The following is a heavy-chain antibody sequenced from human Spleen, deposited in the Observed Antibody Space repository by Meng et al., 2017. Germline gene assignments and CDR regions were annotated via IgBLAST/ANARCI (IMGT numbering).Heavy chain of an antibody. Sequence: QPPLQESGPGLVKPSEALSLTCSVSGGSISTSGYYWGWIRQPPGKGLEWIGSIGHAGALYYTPSLKRRVTVSIDTSANQFFLTLTSVTAADTAIYYCVRSSGWVKTGFDPWGQGTLVTVSS. V-gene: IGHV4-39*01. J-gene: IGHJ5*02. CDR1: GGSISTSGYY. D-gene: IGHD6-19*01. CDR2: IGHAGAL. CDR3: VRSSGWVKTGFDP.